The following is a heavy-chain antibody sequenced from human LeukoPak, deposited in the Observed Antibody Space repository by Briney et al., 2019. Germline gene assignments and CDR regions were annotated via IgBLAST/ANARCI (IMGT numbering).Heavy chain of an antibody. J-gene: IGHJ4*02. CDR3: ARGRHIFMVTPNFDY. CDR2: INPSGGDT. V-gene: IGHV1-46*01. D-gene: IGHD2-21*02. Sequence: ASVKVSCKASGYTFANYYMHWVRQAPGQGLEWMGIINPSGGDTSYAQRFQGRVTMTRDMSTSTVYMELSSLKSEETAVYYCARGRHIFMVTPNFDYWGQGTLVTVSS. CDR1: GYTFANYY.